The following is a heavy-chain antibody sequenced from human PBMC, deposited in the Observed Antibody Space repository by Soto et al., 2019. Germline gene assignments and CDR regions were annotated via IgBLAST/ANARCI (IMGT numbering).Heavy chain of an antibody. V-gene: IGHV4-59*08. CDR3: ARHVNLPLAGNGFDS. CDR2: IYYSGST. J-gene: IGHJ4*02. CDR1: GASIGTSYY. D-gene: IGHD6-19*01. Sequence: PETLSLTCAVSGASIGTSYYWSWIRQPPGKGLEWIGYIYYSGSTNYNPSLRSRVTMSIDTSQEQFSLKLSSVTATDTAVYYCARHVNLPLAGNGFDSWGRGTLVTLSS.